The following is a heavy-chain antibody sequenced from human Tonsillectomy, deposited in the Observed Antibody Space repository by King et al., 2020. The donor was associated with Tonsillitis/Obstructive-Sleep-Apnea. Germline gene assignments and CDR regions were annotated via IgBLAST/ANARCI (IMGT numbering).Heavy chain of an antibody. CDR2: ISGSGSST. D-gene: IGHD2-21*02. CDR1: GFSFSNYA. Sequence: VQLVASGGGLVPPGGSLRLSCAASGFSFSNYAMSWVRPAPGKGLEWVSGISGSGSSTYYADSVKGRFTISSDNTKNTLYLQMNSLRAEDTAVYCCAKMLGVVVVTAVMYFDYWGQGTLVTVSS. V-gene: IGHV3-23*04. J-gene: IGHJ4*02. CDR3: AKMLGVVVVTAVMYFDY.